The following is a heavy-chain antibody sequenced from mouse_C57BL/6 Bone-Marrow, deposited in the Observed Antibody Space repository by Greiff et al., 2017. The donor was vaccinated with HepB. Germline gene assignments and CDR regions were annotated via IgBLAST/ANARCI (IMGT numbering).Heavy chain of an antibody. CDR1: GFTFSNYW. D-gene: IGHD2-2*01. V-gene: IGHV6-3*01. J-gene: IGHJ3*01. CDR2: IRLKSDNYAT. CDR3: TVYYGYDWFAY. Sequence: EVMLVESGGGLVQPGGSMKLSCVASGFTFSNYWMNWVRQSPEKGLEWVAQIRLKSDNYATHYAESVKGRFTISRDDSKSSVYLQMNNLRAEDTGIYYCTVYYGYDWFAYWGQGTLVTVSA.